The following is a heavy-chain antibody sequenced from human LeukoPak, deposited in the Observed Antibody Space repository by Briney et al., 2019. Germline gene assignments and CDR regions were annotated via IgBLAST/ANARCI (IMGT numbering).Heavy chain of an antibody. Sequence: ASVKVSCKASGYTFTTYGISWVRQAPGQGLEWMGWISAYNGNTNYAQKLQGRVTMTTDTSTSTAYMELRSLRSEDTAVYYCATGSYYYDSSGYQLNYFDYWGQGTLVTVSS. CDR3: ATGSYYYDSSGYQLNYFDY. J-gene: IGHJ4*02. CDR1: GYTFTTYG. CDR2: ISAYNGNT. D-gene: IGHD3-22*01. V-gene: IGHV1-18*01.